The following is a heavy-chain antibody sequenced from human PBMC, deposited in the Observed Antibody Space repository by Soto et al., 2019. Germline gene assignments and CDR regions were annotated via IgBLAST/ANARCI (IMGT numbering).Heavy chain of an antibody. CDR2: IYSSGST. V-gene: IGHV4-61*01. J-gene: IGHJ4*02. CDR3: ARDGDGYNY. CDR1: GGSVSSGSYY. Sequence: SETLSLTCTASGGSVSSGSYYWSWIRQPPGKGLEWIGYIYSSGSTSYNPSLKSRVTISVDTSKNQFSLKLSSVTAADTAVYYCARDGDGYNYWGQGTLVTVS. D-gene: IGHD5-12*01.